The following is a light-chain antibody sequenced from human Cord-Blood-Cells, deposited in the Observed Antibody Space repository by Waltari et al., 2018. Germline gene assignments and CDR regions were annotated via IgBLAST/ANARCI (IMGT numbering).Light chain of an antibody. CDR2: DVS. J-gene: IGLJ3*02. CDR1: SSDVGGYNY. V-gene: IGLV2-14*01. CDR3: SSYTSSSTWV. Sequence: QSALTQPASVSGSPGQSITISCTGTSSDVGGYNYVSWYQPHPGKAPKLMIYDVSNRPSVVSNRFYGSKSGNTASLTISGLEAEDEADYYCSSYTSSSTWVFGGGTKLTVL.